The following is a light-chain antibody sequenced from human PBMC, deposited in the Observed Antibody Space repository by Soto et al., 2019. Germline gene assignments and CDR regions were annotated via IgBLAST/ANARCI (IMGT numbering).Light chain of an antibody. CDR1: SSDIGSYNY. J-gene: IGLJ2*01. Sequence: QSALTQPPSASGSPGQSVTISCTGTSSDIGSYNYVSWYRQHPGQAPKLLIYEVTKRPSGVPDRFSGSKSGNTASLTVSGIQAEDEADYYCSSNAGSNNLRIFGGGTKLTVL. CDR2: EVT. V-gene: IGLV2-8*01. CDR3: SSNAGSNNLRI.